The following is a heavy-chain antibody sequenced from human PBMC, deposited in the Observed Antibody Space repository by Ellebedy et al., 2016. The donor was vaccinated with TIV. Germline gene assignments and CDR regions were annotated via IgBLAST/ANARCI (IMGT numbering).Heavy chain of an antibody. Sequence: SVKVSXXASGGTFSSYAISWVRQAPGQGLEWMGRIIPILGIANYAQKFQGRVTITADKSTSTAYMELSSLRSEDTAVYYCAKGKYYYDSSGYQKGSYGMDVWGQGTTVTVSS. CDR2: IIPILGIA. V-gene: IGHV1-69*04. CDR3: AKGKYYYDSSGYQKGSYGMDV. D-gene: IGHD3-22*01. J-gene: IGHJ6*02. CDR1: GGTFSSYA.